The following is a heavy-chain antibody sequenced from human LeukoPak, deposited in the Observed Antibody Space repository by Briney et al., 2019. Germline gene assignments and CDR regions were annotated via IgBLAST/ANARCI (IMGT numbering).Heavy chain of an antibody. J-gene: IGHJ1*01. Sequence: GGSLRLSCAASGFTFSNYAMTWVRQAPGKGLEGVSGISGSGASTYYADSVKGRFTISRDNSKNTMYLEVNSLRAEDTAVYYCAKQTEYNSNSPYHYWGQGTLVTVSS. D-gene: IGHD5-24*01. CDR1: GFTFSNYA. CDR2: ISGSGAST. CDR3: AKQTEYNSNSPYHY. V-gene: IGHV3-23*01.